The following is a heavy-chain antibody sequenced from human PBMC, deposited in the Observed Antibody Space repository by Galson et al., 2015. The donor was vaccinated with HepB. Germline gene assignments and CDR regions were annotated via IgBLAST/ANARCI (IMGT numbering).Heavy chain of an antibody. V-gene: IGHV3-11*06. D-gene: IGHD6-19*01. CDR2: ISSLSSYT. J-gene: IGHJ4*02. Sequence: SLRLSCAASGLTFSDYYMSWIRQASGKGLEWVSYISSLSSYTNYSDSVKGRFTISRDNAKNSLYLQMNSLRAEDTAVYYCARVAVAGTNYFDYWGQGTLVTVSS. CDR3: ARVAVAGTNYFDY. CDR1: GLTFSDYY.